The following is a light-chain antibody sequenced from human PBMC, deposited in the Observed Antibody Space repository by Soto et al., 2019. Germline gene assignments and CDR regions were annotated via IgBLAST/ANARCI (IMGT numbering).Light chain of an antibody. CDR1: QSVSSF. CDR3: QKYGNSPPFT. CDR2: GAS. V-gene: IGKV3-20*01. J-gene: IGKJ3*01. Sequence: EIVLTQSPGILSLSPGERATLSCRASQSVSSFLAWYQQKPGQAPRLLIYGASNRATGIPDRFSGSGSETDFTLTISRLEPEDLAVYYCQKYGNSPPFTFGPGTKVDIK.